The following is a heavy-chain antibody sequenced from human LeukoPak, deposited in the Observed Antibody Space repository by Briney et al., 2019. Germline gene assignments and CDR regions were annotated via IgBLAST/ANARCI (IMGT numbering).Heavy chain of an antibody. CDR1: AYTFSKYP. CDR3: ARDRYSGSYYYSY. Sequence: ASVKVSCKASAYTFSKYPINWVRQAPGQGLEWMGWINPNSGGTNYAQKFQGRVTMTRDTSISTAYMELSRLRSDDTAVYYCARDRYSGSYYYSYWGQGTLVTVSS. CDR2: INPNSGGT. V-gene: IGHV1-2*02. J-gene: IGHJ4*02. D-gene: IGHD1-26*01.